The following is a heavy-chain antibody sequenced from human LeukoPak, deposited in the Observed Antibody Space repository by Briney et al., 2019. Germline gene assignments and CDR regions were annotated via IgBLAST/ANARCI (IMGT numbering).Heavy chain of an antibody. Sequence: GESLKISCKGSGYTFTTYWIGWVRQMPGKGLEWMGIIYPSDSDTRYSPSFQGQVTISVDKSINTAYLQWSNLRASDTAIYYCARRPYSYGLDVWGQGTAVTVSS. CDR2: IYPSDSDT. CDR3: ARRPYSYGLDV. J-gene: IGHJ6*02. CDR1: GYTFTTYW. V-gene: IGHV5-51*01. D-gene: IGHD3-16*01.